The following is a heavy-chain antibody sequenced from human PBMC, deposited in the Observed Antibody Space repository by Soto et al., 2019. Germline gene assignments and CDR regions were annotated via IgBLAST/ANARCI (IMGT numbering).Heavy chain of an antibody. CDR1: GFTFSLYW. J-gene: IGHJ3*02. Sequence: LXLSVAASGFTFSLYWMSWVRQTPGKGLEWVANINQDGSERNYVDSIKGRFTISRDNAKNSLYLQMDSLRVEDTAVYYCARAGLRARDAFDIWGQGTMVTV. V-gene: IGHV3-7*03. CDR3: ARAGLRARDAFDI. D-gene: IGHD6-6*01. CDR2: INQDGSER.